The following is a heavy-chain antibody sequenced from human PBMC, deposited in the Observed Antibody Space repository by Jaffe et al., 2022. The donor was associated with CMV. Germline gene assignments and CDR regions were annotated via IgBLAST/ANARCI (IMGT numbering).Heavy chain of an antibody. CDR2: ISGSGGST. V-gene: IGHV3-23*01. CDR1: GFTFSSYA. D-gene: IGHD3-10*01. J-gene: IGHJ4*02. CDR3: ANGGISAMVLFDY. Sequence: EVQLLESGGGLVQPGGSLRLSCAASGFTFSSYAMSWVRQAPGKGLEWVSAISGSGGSTYYADSVKGRFTISRDNSKNTLYLQMNSLRAEDTAVYYCANGGISAMVLFDYWGQGTLVTVSS.